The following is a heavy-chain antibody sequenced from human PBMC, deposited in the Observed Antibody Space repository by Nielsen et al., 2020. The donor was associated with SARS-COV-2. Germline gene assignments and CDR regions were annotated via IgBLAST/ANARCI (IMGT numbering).Heavy chain of an antibody. CDR2: INPDSIST. V-gene: IGHV3-74*01. J-gene: IGHJ6*03. Sequence: GGSLRLSCAASGFTFGSSWMHWVRQSPGKGLVWLARINPDSISTTYAHSVEGRFTISRDNTKNTVYLQMNRLSVEDSAMYYCAGQNGKDYYFFYMDVWGKGTTVSVSS. D-gene: IGHD2-8*01. CDR3: AGQNGKDYYFFYMDV. CDR1: GFTFGSSW.